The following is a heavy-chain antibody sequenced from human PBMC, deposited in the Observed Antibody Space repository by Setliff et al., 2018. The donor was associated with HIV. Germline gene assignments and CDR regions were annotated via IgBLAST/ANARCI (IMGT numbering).Heavy chain of an antibody. J-gene: IGHJ4*02. CDR2: IYYSGST. D-gene: IGHD3-16*02. CDR3: ARAAPYYDYVWGSYRHFDY. Sequence: SETLSLTCTVSGGSISSGGYYWSWTRQHPGKGLEWIGYIYYSGSTYYNPSLKSRVTISVDTSKNQFSLKLSSVTAADTAVYYCARAAPYYDYVWGSYRHFDYWGQGTRVTVSS. CDR1: GGSISSGGYY. V-gene: IGHV4-31*03.